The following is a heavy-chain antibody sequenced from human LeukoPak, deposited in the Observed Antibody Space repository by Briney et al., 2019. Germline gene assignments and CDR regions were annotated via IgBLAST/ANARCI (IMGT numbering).Heavy chain of an antibody. V-gene: IGHV3-48*03. CDR1: GFTFSTYE. Sequence: GGPLRLSCAASGFTFSTYEVNWVRQAPGKGLEWVSYISTSGSTIYYADSVKGRFTISRDNAKNSLYLQMNSLRAEDTAVYYCGGVSGSSIFDYWGQGTLVTVSS. J-gene: IGHJ4*02. CDR2: ISTSGSTI. D-gene: IGHD3-16*01. CDR3: GGVSGSSIFDY.